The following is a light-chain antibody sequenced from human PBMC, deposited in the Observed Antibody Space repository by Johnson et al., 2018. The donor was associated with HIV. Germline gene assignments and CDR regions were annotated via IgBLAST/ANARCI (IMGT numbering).Light chain of an antibody. Sequence: QSILTQPHSVSAAPGQKVTISCSGSSSNIGNNYVSWYQQLPGTAPKLLIYENNKRPSGIPDRFSGSKSGTSATLGITGLQTGDEADYYCGTWDSSLSAYVCGTGTKVTVL. J-gene: IGLJ1*01. CDR2: ENN. CDR3: GTWDSSLSAYV. V-gene: IGLV1-51*02. CDR1: SSNIGNNY.